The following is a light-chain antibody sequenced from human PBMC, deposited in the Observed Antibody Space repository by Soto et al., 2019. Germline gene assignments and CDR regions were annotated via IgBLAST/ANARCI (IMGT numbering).Light chain of an antibody. J-gene: IGKJ1*01. Sequence: DIQMTQSPSSQSASVGDSVTITSRVSQGIINYLAWFQQKPGKVPKLLIYTASTLRSGVPSRFSGSGSGTDFLLTTSSLQPEEVETYYGQKNNGAPQPFAQGTKVKSN. V-gene: IGKV1-27*01. CDR2: TAS. CDR1: QGIINY. CDR3: QKNNGAPQP.